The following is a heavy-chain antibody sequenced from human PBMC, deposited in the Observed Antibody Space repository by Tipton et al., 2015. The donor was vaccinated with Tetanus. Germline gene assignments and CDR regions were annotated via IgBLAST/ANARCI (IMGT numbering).Heavy chain of an antibody. CDR2: ISYDGSNK. CDR1: GFAFSSYA. V-gene: IGHV3-30-3*01. J-gene: IGHJ4*02. Sequence: SLRLSCAASGFAFSSYAMHWVRQAPGKGLEWVAVISYDGSNKYYADSVKGRFTISRDNSKNTLYLQMNSLRAEDTAVYYCARDLLDDWGQGTLVTVSS. CDR3: ARDLLDD.